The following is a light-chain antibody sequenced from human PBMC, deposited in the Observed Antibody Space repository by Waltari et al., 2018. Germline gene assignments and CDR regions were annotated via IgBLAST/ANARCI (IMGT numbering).Light chain of an antibody. CDR1: SSDVGRYTY. V-gene: IGLV2-11*01. CDR2: DVN. CDR3: CSYAGRYTFV. J-gene: IGLJ1*01. Sequence: QSALTQSRSVSGSPGQSVTISCTGTSSDVGRYTYVSWFQQYPGKAPKLMIYDVNKRPSGVPDRFSGSKSGNTASLTISGLQAEDEADYFCCSYAGRYTFVFGTGTTVTVL.